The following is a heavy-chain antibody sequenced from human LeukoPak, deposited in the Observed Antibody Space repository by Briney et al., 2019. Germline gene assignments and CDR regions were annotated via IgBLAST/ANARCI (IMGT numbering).Heavy chain of an antibody. CDR2: INHSGST. J-gene: IGHJ5*02. V-gene: IGHV4-34*01. Sequence: SETLSPTCAVYGGSFSGYYWNWIRQPPGKGLEWIGEINHSGSTNYIPSLKSRVTISVDTSKNQYSLKLSSATAADTAVYYCARGSKMLGYNWFDPWGQGTLVTVSS. CDR3: ARGSKMLGYNWFDP. CDR1: GGSFSGYY. D-gene: IGHD1-26*01.